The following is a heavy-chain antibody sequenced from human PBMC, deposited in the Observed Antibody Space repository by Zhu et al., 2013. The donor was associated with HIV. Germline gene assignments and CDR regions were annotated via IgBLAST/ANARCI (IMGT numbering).Heavy chain of an antibody. V-gene: IGHV1-69*01. CDR3: ASVDTAMVIKILGAFDI. CDR2: IIPIFGTA. Sequence: QVQLVQSGAEVKKPGSSVKVSCKASGGTFSSYAISWVRQAPGQGLEWMGGIIPIFGTANYAQKFQGRVTITADESTSTAYMELSSLRSEDTAVYYCASVDTAMVIKILGAFDIWGQGTMVTVSS. J-gene: IGHJ3*02. CDR1: GGTFSSYA. D-gene: IGHD5-18*01.